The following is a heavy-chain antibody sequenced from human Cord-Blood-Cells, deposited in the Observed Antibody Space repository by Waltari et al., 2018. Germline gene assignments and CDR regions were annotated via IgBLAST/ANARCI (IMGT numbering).Heavy chain of an antibody. CDR1: GFTFSSYW. Sequence: LSCAASGFTFSSYWMHWVRQAPGKGLVWVSRINSDGSSTSYADSVKGRFTISRDNAKNTLYLQMNSLRAEDTAVYYCAREHIVVVTAIDYWGQGTLVTVSS. CDR2: INSDGSST. CDR3: AREHIVVVTAIDY. V-gene: IGHV3-74*01. J-gene: IGHJ4*02. D-gene: IGHD2-21*02.